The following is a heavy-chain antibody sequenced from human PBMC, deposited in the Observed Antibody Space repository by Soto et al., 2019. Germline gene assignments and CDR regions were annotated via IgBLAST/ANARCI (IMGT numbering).Heavy chain of an antibody. CDR2: ISSSGGST. CDR1: RFSFSDYG. Sequence: GGSLRLSCAASRFSFSDYGMHWVRQAPGKGLEYVSAISSSGGSTYYADSVKGRFTISRDNSKNTLYLQMSSLRAEDTAVYYCVKGESVAGVPDAFDIWGQGTMVTVSS. D-gene: IGHD3-10*01. V-gene: IGHV3-64D*06. CDR3: VKGESVAGVPDAFDI. J-gene: IGHJ3*02.